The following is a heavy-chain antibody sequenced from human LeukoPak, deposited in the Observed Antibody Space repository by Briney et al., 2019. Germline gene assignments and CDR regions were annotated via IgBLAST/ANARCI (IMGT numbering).Heavy chain of an antibody. CDR2: ISTSGGT. J-gene: IGHJ4*02. D-gene: IGHD3-9*01. V-gene: IGHV3-23*01. CDR3: AKETPFLAGLLTLDY. CDR1: GFTFSSFA. Sequence: GGSLRLSCAASGFTFSSFAMSWVRQAPGKGLEWVSAISTSGGTYYTDSVRGRFTISRDNSKNTLYLQMNSLRAEDTALYFCAKETPFLAGLLTLDYWGQGTLVTVSS.